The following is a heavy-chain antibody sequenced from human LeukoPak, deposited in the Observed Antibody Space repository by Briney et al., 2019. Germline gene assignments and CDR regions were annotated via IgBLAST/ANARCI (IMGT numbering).Heavy chain of an antibody. CDR3: ARESYYYGSGSYNYYGMDV. CDR1: GFTFSTFA. V-gene: IGHV3-64*04. Sequence: PGGSLRLSRSVSGFTFSTFAMHWVRQAPGKGLEYVSGISSNGGSTYYADSVKGRFTISRDNAKNSLYLQMNSLRAEDTAVYYCARESYYYGSGSYNYYGMDVWGQGTTVTVSS. J-gene: IGHJ6*02. CDR2: ISSNGGST. D-gene: IGHD3-10*01.